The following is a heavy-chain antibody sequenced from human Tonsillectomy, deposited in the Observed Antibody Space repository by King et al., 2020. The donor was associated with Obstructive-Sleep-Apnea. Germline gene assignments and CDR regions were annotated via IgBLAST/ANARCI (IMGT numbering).Heavy chain of an antibody. CDR1: GYTFTDYY. CDR2: INPNSGGT. CDR3: ARSLTSTAFNGMDV. D-gene: IGHD5/OR15-5a*01. Sequence: QLVQSGAEVKKPGASEKVSCKTSGYTFTDYYMYWVRQAPGQGLEWMGWINPNSGGTNYAQKYQGWVTMTRDTSTSTAYMELSRLKSDDTAVYYCARSLTSTAFNGMDVWGQGTTVTVSS. V-gene: IGHV1-2*04. J-gene: IGHJ6*02.